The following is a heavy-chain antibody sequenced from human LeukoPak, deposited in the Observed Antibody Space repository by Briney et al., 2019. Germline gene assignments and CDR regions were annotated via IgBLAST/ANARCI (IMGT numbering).Heavy chain of an antibody. V-gene: IGHV3-21*01. CDR2: ISSTSINI. J-gene: IGHJ5*01. Sequence: PGGSLRLSCAASGFTFSSYSMNWVRQAPGKGPEWVSSISSTSINIYYADSVKGRFAISRDNAKNSLYLQMNSLRAEDTAVYYCASAPYNSGWFDYWGQGTLVTVSS. CDR1: GFTFSSYS. CDR3: ASAPYNSGWFDY. D-gene: IGHD6-19*01.